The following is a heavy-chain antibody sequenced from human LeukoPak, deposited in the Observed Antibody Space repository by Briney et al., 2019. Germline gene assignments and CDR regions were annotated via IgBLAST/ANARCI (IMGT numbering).Heavy chain of an antibody. CDR1: GGSISSGSYY. D-gene: IGHD3-10*01. J-gene: IGHJ4*02. V-gene: IGHV4-61*02. CDR2: IYSSGST. CDR3: ARSTYYYGSGSYYPFDC. Sequence: SETLSLTCTVSGGSISSGSYYWSWIRQPAGKGLEWIGRIYSSGSTNYNSSLKSRVTISVGTSKNQFSLKLSSVTAADTAVYYCARSTYYYGSGSYYPFDCWGQGTLVTVSS.